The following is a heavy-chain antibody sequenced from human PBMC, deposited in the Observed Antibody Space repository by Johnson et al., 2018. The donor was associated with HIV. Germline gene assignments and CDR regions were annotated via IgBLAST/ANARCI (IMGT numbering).Heavy chain of an antibody. CDR2: IYSGGST. V-gene: IGHV3-NL1*01. CDR3: AKGASGSQRRGAFHS. J-gene: IGHJ3*02. D-gene: IGHD1-26*01. CDR1: GFTFDYYG. Sequence: QVQLEESGGGVVRPGGSLRLSCAASGFTFDYYGMSWVRQAPGKGLEWVSVIYSGGSTYYEDSVKGRLTISRDNSKNTLYLQMNSLRAEDTAVYYCAKGASGSQRRGAFHSWGQGTMVTVSS.